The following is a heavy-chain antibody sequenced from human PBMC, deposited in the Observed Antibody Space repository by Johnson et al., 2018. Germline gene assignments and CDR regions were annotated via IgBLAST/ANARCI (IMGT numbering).Heavy chain of an antibody. CDR1: GDTFTNYA. CDR2: INARNGNT. D-gene: IGHD2-15*01. V-gene: IGHV1-3*01. Sequence: QVQLVQSGAEVRKPGASVKLSCKDSGDTFTNYAIHWVRQAPGQRLEWMGWINARNGNTKYSQRFPGRVSITRDTSASTAYMELSSLGFEETAIYYCTRGDPRVSGGNWYVDLWGRGTLVTVSS. CDR3: TRGDPRVSGGNWYVDL. J-gene: IGHJ2*01.